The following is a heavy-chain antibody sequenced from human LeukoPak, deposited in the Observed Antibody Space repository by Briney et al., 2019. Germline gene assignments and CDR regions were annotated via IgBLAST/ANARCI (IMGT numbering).Heavy chain of an antibody. J-gene: IGHJ4*02. CDR2: IYYSGST. D-gene: IGHD2-2*01. CDR1: GGSISSGGYY. CDR3: ARATPDPGYCSSTSCYGWISY. V-gene: IGHV4-31*03. Sequence: PSETLSLTCTVSGGSISSGGYYWGWIRQHPGKGLEWIGYIYYSGSTYYIPSLKSRLTISVDTSKNQFSLKLSSVTAADTAVYYCARATPDPGYCSSTSCYGWISYWGQGTLVTVSS.